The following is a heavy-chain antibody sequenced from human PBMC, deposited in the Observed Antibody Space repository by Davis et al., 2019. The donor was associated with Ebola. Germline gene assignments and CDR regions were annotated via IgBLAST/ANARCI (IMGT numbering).Heavy chain of an antibody. CDR1: GFTFSTYA. Sequence: GGSLRLSCAASGFTFSTYAMSWVRQAPGKGLEWVSAISGSGGSTYYAGSVKGRFTISRANSRNTLYLQMNSLRTEDTAVYYCASDGTYDYGDDGVGYWGQGTLVTVSS. J-gene: IGHJ4*02. V-gene: IGHV3-23*01. D-gene: IGHD4-17*01. CDR2: ISGSGGST. CDR3: ASDGTYDYGDDGVGY.